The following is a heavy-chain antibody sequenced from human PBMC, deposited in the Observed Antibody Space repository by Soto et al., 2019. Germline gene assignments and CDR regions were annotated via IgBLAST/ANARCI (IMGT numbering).Heavy chain of an antibody. Sequence: QVHLQQSGPGLVNPSETLSLTCTVSGGSMSSYYWPWIRQPAGQGLEWIGRVYSSGGTHYNPSLTTRVTISLETSKNQFSLRLLSVTDADTAVYYCARGQRFSDWFDPWGQGTLVTVSS. CDR3: ARGQRFSDWFDP. D-gene: IGHD3-3*01. J-gene: IGHJ5*02. CDR1: GGSMSSYY. V-gene: IGHV4-4*07. CDR2: VYSSGGT.